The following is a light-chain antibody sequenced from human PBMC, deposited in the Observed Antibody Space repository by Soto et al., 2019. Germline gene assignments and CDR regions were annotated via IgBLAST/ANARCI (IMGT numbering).Light chain of an antibody. CDR1: QSISSY. Sequence: DIQMTQAPSSMYASVGDRVNITCRASQSISSYLNWYQQKPGKAPKLLIYASSSLQSGVPSRFSGSGSGTDFTLTISSLQPEDFATYYCQQSYSTPWTFGQGTKVDI. J-gene: IGKJ1*01. CDR2: ASS. V-gene: IGKV1-39*01. CDR3: QQSYSTPWT.